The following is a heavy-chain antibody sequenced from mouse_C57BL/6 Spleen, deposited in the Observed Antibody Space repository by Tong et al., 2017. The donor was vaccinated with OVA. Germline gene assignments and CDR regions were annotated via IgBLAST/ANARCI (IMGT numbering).Heavy chain of an antibody. J-gene: IGHJ1*01. CDR3: ARHPYGNYWYFDV. CDR2: ISSGGSYT. D-gene: IGHD2-1*01. CDR1: GFTFSSYA. V-gene: IGHV5-9-3*01. Sequence: EVQLLESGGGLVKPGGSLKLSCAASGFTFSSYAMSWVRQTPEKRLEWVATISSGGSYTYYPDSVKGRFTISRDNAKNTLYLQMSSLKSEDTAMYYCARHPYGNYWYFDVWGAGTTVTVSS.